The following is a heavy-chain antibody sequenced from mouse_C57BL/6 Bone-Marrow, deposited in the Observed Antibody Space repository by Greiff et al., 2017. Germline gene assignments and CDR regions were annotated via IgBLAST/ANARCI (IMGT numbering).Heavy chain of an antibody. CDR3: ARSAYSNYVGYFDV. CDR1: GYTFTSYW. CDR2: IDPNSGGT. V-gene: IGHV1-72*01. Sequence: QVHVKQPGAELVKPGASVKLSCKASGYTFTSYWMHWVKQRPGRGLEWIGRIDPNSGGTKYNEKFKSKATLTVDKPSSTAYMQLSSLTSEDSAVYYCARSAYSNYVGYFDVWGTGTTVTVAS. D-gene: IGHD2-5*01. J-gene: IGHJ1*03.